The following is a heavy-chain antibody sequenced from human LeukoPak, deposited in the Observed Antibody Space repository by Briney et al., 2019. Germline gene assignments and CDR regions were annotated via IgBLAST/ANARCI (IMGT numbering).Heavy chain of an antibody. V-gene: IGHV3-11*01. Sequence: PGGSLRLSCVASGFSLSGYYMTWIRQAPGKGLEWVSHISTSGSTVYYADSVKGRFTISRDNTRNSVSLQMNSLRAGDTAVYYCARDQAAIVVTGTLDYWGQGTLVTVSS. CDR2: ISTSGSTV. D-gene: IGHD2-21*02. CDR1: GFSLSGYY. CDR3: ARDQAAIVVTGTLDY. J-gene: IGHJ4*02.